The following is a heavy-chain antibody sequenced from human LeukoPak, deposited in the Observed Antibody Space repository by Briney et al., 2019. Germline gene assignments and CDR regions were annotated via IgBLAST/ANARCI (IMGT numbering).Heavy chain of an antibody. J-gene: IGHJ3*01. Sequence: ASVKVSCKASGYTFTSYYMHWVRQAPGQGLEWMGIINPSGGSTSYAQKFQGRVTMTRDTSTTTLYLELSSLRSDDTAVYYCARDMNTGVTPISYAFDLWGQGTMVTVSS. CDR1: GYTFTSYY. CDR3: ARDMNTGVTPISYAFDL. CDR2: INPSGGST. V-gene: IGHV1-46*01. D-gene: IGHD4-23*01.